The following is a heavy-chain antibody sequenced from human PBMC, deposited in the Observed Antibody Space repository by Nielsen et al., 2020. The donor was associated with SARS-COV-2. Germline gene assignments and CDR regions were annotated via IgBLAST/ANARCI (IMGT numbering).Heavy chain of an antibody. J-gene: IGHJ6*02. D-gene: IGHD3-10*01. Sequence: ASVKVSCKASGYRFTKYPLNWVRQAPGQGLEWMGWIGTNVGKPTYAQAFSGRFVFSLDTSVSTAFLQIISLKAADSAVYFCARDSYGSVGTVSHGMDVWGQGTTVTVSS. V-gene: IGHV7-4-1*02. CDR3: ARDSYGSVGTVSHGMDV. CDR2: IGTNVGKP. CDR1: GYRFTKYP.